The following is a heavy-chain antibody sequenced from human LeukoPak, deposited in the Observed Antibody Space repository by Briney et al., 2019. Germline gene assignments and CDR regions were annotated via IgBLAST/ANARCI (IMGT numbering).Heavy chain of an antibody. CDR1: GFTFSSYA. CDR3: ARSVQQLAYYFDY. Sequence: PGRSLRLSCAASGFTFSSYAMHWVRQAPGKGLEWVAVISYDERNKYYADSVKGRLTISRDNSKNTLYLQMNSLRAEDTAVYYCARSVQQLAYYFDYWGQGTLVTVSS. V-gene: IGHV3-30-3*01. CDR2: ISYDERNK. J-gene: IGHJ4*02. D-gene: IGHD6-13*01.